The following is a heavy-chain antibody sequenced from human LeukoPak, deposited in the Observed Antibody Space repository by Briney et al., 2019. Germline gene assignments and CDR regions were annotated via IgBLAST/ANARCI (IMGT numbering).Heavy chain of an antibody. Sequence: GASVKVSCKASGGTFRSYAISWVRQAPGQGLEWMGGIIPIFGTANYAQKFQGRVTITTDESTSTAYMELSSLRSEDTAVYYCARANIAAFVPLDYYYYYYMDVWGKGTTVTVSS. D-gene: IGHD6-13*01. CDR1: GGTFRSYA. CDR2: IIPIFGTA. V-gene: IGHV1-69*05. J-gene: IGHJ6*03. CDR3: ARANIAAFVPLDYYYYYYMDV.